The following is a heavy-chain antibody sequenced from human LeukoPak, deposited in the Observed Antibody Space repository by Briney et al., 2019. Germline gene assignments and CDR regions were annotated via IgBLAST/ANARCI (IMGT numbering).Heavy chain of an antibody. CDR2: ISSNGGST. D-gene: IGHD6-13*01. V-gene: IGHV3-64D*06. J-gene: IGHJ4*02. Sequence: GGSLRLSCSASGFTFSSYAMHWVRQAPGKGLEYVSAISSNGGSTYYADSVKGRFTISRDNSKNTLYLQMSSLKAEDTAVYYRVKGPSYPLPYSSSWPRGYWGQGTLVTVSS. CDR1: GFTFSSYA. CDR3: VKGPSYPLPYSSSWPRGY.